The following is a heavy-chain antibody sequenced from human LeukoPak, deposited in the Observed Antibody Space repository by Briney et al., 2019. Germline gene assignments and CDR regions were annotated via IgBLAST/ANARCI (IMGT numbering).Heavy chain of an antibody. CDR2: INAGNGNT. J-gene: IGHJ4*02. CDR1: GYTFTSYA. D-gene: IGHD3-10*01. Sequence: ASVKVSCKASGYTFTSYAMHWVRQAPGQRLGGMGWINAGNGNTKYSQKFQGRVTITRDTSASTAYMELSSLRSEDTAVYYCAREGSMVRGVIHYWGQGTLVTVSS. V-gene: IGHV1-3*01. CDR3: AREGSMVRGVIHY.